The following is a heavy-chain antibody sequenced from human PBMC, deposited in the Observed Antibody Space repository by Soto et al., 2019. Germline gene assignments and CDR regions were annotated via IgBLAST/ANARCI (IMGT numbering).Heavy chain of an antibody. D-gene: IGHD2-8*01. CDR2: IRSKAYGGTT. CDR1: GFTFGDYA. J-gene: IGHJ4*02. CDR3: TRESVWLMVYAPPSDY. V-gene: IGHV3-49*03. Sequence: PGGSLRLSCTASGFTFGDYAMSWFRQAPGKGLEWVGFIRSKAYGGTTEYAASVKGRFTISRDDSKSIAYLQMNSLKTEDTAVYYCTRESVWLMVYAPPSDYWGQGTLVTVSS.